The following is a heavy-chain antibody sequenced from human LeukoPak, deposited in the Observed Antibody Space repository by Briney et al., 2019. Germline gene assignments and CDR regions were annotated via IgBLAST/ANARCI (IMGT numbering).Heavy chain of an antibody. Sequence: ASVKVSCKASGYTFINYNISWVRQATGQGLEWVGWMNPTSSNTGYAQKVQGRVTKTRNTPITTAYMELSSLGSEDTAVYYCARERGRVFDYWGQGTLVTVSS. CDR2: MNPTSSNT. J-gene: IGHJ4*02. CDR3: ARERGRVFDY. CDR1: GYTFINYN. D-gene: IGHD3-10*01. V-gene: IGHV1-8*01.